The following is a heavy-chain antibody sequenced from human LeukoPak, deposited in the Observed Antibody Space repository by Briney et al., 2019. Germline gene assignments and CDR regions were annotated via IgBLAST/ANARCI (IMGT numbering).Heavy chain of an antibody. Sequence: GGSLRLSCAASGFTFSSYWMSWVRQAPGKGLEWVANIKQDGSEKYYVDSVKGRFTISRDNAKNSLYLQMNSLRAEDTAVYYCAKGGDDFWSGFPYFDYWGQGTLVIVSS. V-gene: IGHV3-7*01. D-gene: IGHD3-3*01. CDR2: IKQDGSEK. J-gene: IGHJ4*02. CDR3: AKGGDDFWSGFPYFDY. CDR1: GFTFSSYW.